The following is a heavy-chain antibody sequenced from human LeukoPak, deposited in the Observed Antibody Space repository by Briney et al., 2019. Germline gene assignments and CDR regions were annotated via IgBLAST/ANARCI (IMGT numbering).Heavy chain of an antibody. D-gene: IGHD6-6*01. CDR3: ARGSSSSTHYFDY. CDR2: ISYDGSNK. J-gene: IGHJ4*02. CDR1: GFTFSSHA. Sequence: TGRSLRLSCAASGFTFSSHAMHWVRQAPGKGLEWVAVISYDGSNKYYVDSVKGRFTISRDNSKNTPYLQMNSLRAEDTAVYYCARGSSSSTHYFDYWGQGTLVTVSS. V-gene: IGHV3-30*04.